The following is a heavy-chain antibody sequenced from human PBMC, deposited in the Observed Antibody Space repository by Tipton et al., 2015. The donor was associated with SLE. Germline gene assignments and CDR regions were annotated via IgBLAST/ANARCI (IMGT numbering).Heavy chain of an antibody. V-gene: IGHV1-46*01. J-gene: IGHJ4*02. Sequence: QSGPEVKKPGASVKVSCKASGYTFTSYYMHWVRQAPGQGLEWMGIINPSGGSTSYAQKFQGRVTITRNTSISTAYMELSSLRSEDTAVYYCAIYYSGGDYWGQGTLVTVSS. CDR1: GYTFTSYY. D-gene: IGHD1-26*01. CDR3: AIYYSGGDY. CDR2: INPSGGST.